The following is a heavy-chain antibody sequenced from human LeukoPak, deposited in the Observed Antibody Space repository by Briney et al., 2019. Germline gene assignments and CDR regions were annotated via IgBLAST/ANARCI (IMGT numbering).Heavy chain of an antibody. Sequence: ASVKVSCKASGYTFTGYYMHWVRQAPGQGLEWMGWINPNSGGTNYAQKFQGRVTMTRDTSISTAYMELSRLRSDDTAVYYCASQWGGSGSRGAFDIWGQGTMVTVSS. V-gene: IGHV1-2*02. CDR2: INPNSGGT. D-gene: IGHD3-10*01. J-gene: IGHJ3*02. CDR1: GYTFTGYY. CDR3: ASQWGGSGSRGAFDI.